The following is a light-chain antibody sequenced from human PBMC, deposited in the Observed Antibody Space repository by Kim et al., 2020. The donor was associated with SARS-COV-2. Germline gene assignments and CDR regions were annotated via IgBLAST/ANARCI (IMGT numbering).Light chain of an antibody. CDR1: RGISSY. CDR3: LQHDSYPLT. V-gene: IGKV1-17*03. J-gene: IGKJ4*01. Sequence: APGGDLVTCPWRASRGISSYLAWFQQKPGKVPKRLIYAASSVQSGVPSRFSGSGSGTEFTLTISSLQPEDFASYYCLQHDSYPLTFGGGTKVDIK. CDR2: AAS.